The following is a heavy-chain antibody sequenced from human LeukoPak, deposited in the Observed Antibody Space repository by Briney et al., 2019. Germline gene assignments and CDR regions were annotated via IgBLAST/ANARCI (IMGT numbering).Heavy chain of an antibody. J-gene: IGHJ4*02. V-gene: IGHV4-4*09. CDR3: ARGLGSLTSHDY. D-gene: IGHD1-26*01. CDR2: IYTSGST. CDR1: GGSISSYY. Sequence: SETLSLTCTVSGGSISSYYWNWIRQPPGKGLEWIGYIYTSGSTNYNPSLKSRVTISVDTSKNQFSLKLSSVTAADTAVYYCARGLGSLTSHDYWGQGTLVTVSS.